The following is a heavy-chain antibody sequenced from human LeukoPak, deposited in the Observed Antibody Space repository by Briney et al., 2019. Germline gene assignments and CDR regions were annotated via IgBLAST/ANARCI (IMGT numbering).Heavy chain of an antibody. CDR2: IYYSGGT. D-gene: IGHD4-17*01. V-gene: IGHV4-30-4*01. J-gene: IGHJ4*02. CDR3: AREDYGDYLPVY. CDR1: GGSISSGDYY. Sequence: KPSQTLSLTCTVSGGSISSGDYYWSWIRQPPGKGLEWIGYIYYSGGTYYNPSFKSRVTISVDTSKNQFSLKLSSVTAADTAVYYCAREDYGDYLPVYWGQGTLVTVSS.